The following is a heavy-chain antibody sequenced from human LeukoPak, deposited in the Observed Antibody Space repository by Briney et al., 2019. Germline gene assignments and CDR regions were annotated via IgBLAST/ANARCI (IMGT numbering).Heavy chain of an antibody. Sequence: GASVKVSCKASGSTFTSSAMQWVRQARGQRLEWIGWIVVGSGNTNYAQKFQERVTITRDMSTSTAYMELSSLRSEDTAVYYCAAEGGGGTFDIWGQGTMVTVSS. CDR1: GSTFTSSA. J-gene: IGHJ3*02. V-gene: IGHV1-58*02. D-gene: IGHD4-23*01. CDR3: AAEGGGGTFDI. CDR2: IVVGSGNT.